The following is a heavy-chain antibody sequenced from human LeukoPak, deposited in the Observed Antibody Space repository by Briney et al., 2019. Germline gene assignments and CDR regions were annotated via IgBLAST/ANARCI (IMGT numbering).Heavy chain of an antibody. Sequence: PGGSLRLSCAASGFTFSGNAMRWARRVPGKGLICVSPISGSGGSTYYADSVKGRFTISRDNSKNTLYLQMNSLRAEDTAVYYCAKPIVVVPAAMGWFDPWGQGTLVTVSS. V-gene: IGHV3-23*01. CDR2: ISGSGGST. D-gene: IGHD2-2*01. CDR3: AKPIVVVPAAMGWFDP. CDR1: GFTFSGNA. J-gene: IGHJ5*02.